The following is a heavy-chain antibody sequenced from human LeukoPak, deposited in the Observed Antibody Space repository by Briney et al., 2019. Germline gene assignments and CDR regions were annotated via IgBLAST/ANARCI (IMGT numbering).Heavy chain of an antibody. V-gene: IGHV3-7*04. J-gene: IGHJ4*02. CDR3: ARDCVIVGAPCYDY. CDR2: IKQDGSEK. CDR1: GFTFSNYW. D-gene: IGHD1-26*01. Sequence: PGGSLRLSCADSGFTFSNYWMSWVRQAPGKGLEWVANIKQDGSEKFYVDSVKGRFTISRNNAKNSLYLQMNSLRAEDTAVYYCARDCVIVGAPCYDYWGQGTLVTVSS.